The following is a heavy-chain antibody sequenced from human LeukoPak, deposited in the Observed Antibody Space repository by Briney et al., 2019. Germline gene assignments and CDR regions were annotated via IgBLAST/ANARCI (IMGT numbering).Heavy chain of an antibody. J-gene: IGHJ5*02. V-gene: IGHV4-34*01. CDR2: INHSGST. CDR3: AITGDCSGSSCRNWFDP. D-gene: IGHD2-15*01. CDR1: GGSFSGYY. Sequence: SETLSLTCAVYGGSFSGYYWSWIRQPPGKGLEWIGEINHSGSTNYNPSLKSRVTISVDTSKNQFSLKLSSVTAADTAVYYCAITGDCSGSSCRNWFDPWGQGTLVTVSS.